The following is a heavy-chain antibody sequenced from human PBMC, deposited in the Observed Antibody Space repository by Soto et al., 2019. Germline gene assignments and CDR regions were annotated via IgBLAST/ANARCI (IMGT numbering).Heavy chain of an antibody. V-gene: IGHV1-18*01. CDR2: ISAYNGNT. J-gene: IGHJ3*02. D-gene: IGHD2-8*01. Sequence: ASVKVFCKASGYTFTSYGISWVRQAPGQGLEWMGWISAYNGNTNYAQKLQGRVTMTTDTSTSTAYMELRSLRSDDTAVYYCARDQTYIVLMVYAPRGAFDIWGQGTMVTVSS. CDR1: GYTFTSYG. CDR3: ARDQTYIVLMVYAPRGAFDI.